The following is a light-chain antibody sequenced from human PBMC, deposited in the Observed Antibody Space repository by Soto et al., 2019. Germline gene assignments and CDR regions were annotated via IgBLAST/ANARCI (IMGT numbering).Light chain of an antibody. V-gene: IGLV1-51*01. Sequence: QSVLTQPPSWSAAPGQKVTISGPGRSSTIGDNFVSWYQHLPGTAPKLLIYDNYKRPSGIPDRFSGSKAGTSATLDITGLQTGDEADYYCGTWDSSLNGYVVFGGGTKVTVL. CDR2: DNY. CDR1: SSTIGDNF. J-gene: IGLJ2*01. CDR3: GTWDSSLNGYVV.